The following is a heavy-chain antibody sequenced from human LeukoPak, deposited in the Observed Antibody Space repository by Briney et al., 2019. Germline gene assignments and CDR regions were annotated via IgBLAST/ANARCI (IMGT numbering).Heavy chain of an antibody. CDR2: INPSGGST. V-gene: IGHV1-46*01. CDR3: ARDRRYSSGWYVGYYYYYGMDV. Sequence: APVKVSCKASGYTFTSYYMHWVRQAPGQGLEWMGIINPSGGSTSYAQKFQGRVTMTRDTSTSTVYMELSSLRSEDTAVYYCARDRRYSSGWYVGYYYYYGMDVWGQGTTVTVSS. J-gene: IGHJ6*02. CDR1: GYTFTSYY. D-gene: IGHD6-19*01.